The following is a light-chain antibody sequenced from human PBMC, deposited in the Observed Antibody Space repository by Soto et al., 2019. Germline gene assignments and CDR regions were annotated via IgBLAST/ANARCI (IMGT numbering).Light chain of an antibody. CDR1: QNIDTY. CDR3: QQSHSTPLT. Sequence: IQLTQSPSSLAASVGDRVTITCRTSQNIDTYLNWYHQKPGEAPKLLIYAASSLQNGVPVRFSGRGSGTGFTLTISGLQPEDFGTYYCQQSHSTPLTFGGGTKVEVQ. J-gene: IGKJ4*01. CDR2: AAS. V-gene: IGKV1-39*01.